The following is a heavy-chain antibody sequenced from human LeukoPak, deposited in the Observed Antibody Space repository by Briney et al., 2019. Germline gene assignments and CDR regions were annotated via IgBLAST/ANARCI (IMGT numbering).Heavy chain of an antibody. V-gene: IGHV1-2*02. D-gene: IGHD2-2*01. CDR1: GYTLTGFY. CDR3: TTDIVVAATCDY. Sequence: ASVKVSCKASGYTLTGFYMHSGPEAPGQGLEWMGWINPNSGGTNYAQEFQGRVTMTRDTSITTAYMDLSRLRSDDTAVYYCTTDIVVAATCDYWGQGTLVTVSS. CDR2: INPNSGGT. J-gene: IGHJ4*02.